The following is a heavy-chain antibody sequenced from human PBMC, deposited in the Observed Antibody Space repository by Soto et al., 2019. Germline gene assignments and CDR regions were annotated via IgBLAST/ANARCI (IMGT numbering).Heavy chain of an antibody. Sequence: PGGSLRLSCAASGFTFSSYAMHWVRQAPGKGLEWVAVISYDGSNKYYADSVKGRFTISRDNSKNTLYLQMNSLRAEDTAVYYCAREIGWLNAFDIWGQGTMVTVSS. D-gene: IGHD3-22*01. V-gene: IGHV3-30-3*01. CDR3: AREIGWLNAFDI. CDR1: GFTFSSYA. CDR2: ISYDGSNK. J-gene: IGHJ3*02.